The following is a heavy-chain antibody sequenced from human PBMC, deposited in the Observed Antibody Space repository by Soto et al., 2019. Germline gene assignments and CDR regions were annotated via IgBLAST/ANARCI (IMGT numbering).Heavy chain of an antibody. Sequence: PSETLSLTCTVSGGSITSYNWNWIRQPPGKGLEWIGYIYYSGSTRYNPSLKSRISISIDTSKNQFSLNLSSVTAADTAVYYCARWLGYGPHFDYWGQGTLVTVSS. CDR2: IYYSGST. D-gene: IGHD3-22*01. CDR3: ARWLGYGPHFDY. J-gene: IGHJ4*02. V-gene: IGHV4-59*08. CDR1: GGSITSYN.